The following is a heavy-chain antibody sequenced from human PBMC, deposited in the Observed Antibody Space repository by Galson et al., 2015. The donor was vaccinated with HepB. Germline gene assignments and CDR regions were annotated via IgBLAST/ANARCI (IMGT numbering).Heavy chain of an antibody. CDR1: GFTFSRNA. CDR3: AREGDKGYFPH. CDR2: ISPDETKR. J-gene: IGHJ1*01. V-gene: IGHV3-30*15. Sequence: SLRLSCAASGFTFSRNALHWVRQAPGKGLERVAVISPDETKRHYADFVRGRFTFFRDHSRNTVYLQMSSLRADDTAVYHCAREGDKGYFPHWGQGTLVTVSS.